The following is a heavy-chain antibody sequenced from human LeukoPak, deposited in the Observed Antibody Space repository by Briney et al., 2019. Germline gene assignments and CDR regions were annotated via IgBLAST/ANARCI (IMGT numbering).Heavy chain of an antibody. D-gene: IGHD3-22*01. CDR2: IYYSGGT. CDR3: ARFSYYYDSSGRGFDY. Sequence: SQTLSLTCTVSGGSISSGDYYWSWIRQPPGKGLEWIGYIYYSGGTYYNPSLKSRVTISVDTSKNQFSLKLSSVTAADTAVYYCARFSYYYDSSGRGFDYWGQGTLVTVSS. J-gene: IGHJ4*02. CDR1: GGSISSGDYY. V-gene: IGHV4-30-4*08.